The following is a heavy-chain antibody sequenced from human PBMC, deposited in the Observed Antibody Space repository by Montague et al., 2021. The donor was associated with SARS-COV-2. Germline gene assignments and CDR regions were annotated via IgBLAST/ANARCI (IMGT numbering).Heavy chain of an antibody. CDR2: IYTGGYV. CDR3: ARAIWHLDD. CDR1: GDSISRYY. Sequence: SETLSLTCSVSGDSISRYYWSWIRQSDGKGLEWIGRIYTGGYVNYNPALQSRVSMSVDTSKSQLSLNVTSVTAADTAVYYCARAIWHLDDWGRGILVTVSS. J-gene: IGHJ2*01. V-gene: IGHV4-4*07.